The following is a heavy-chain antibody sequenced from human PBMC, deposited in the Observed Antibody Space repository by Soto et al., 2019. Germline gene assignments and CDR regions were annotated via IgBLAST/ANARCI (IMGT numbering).Heavy chain of an antibody. V-gene: IGHV4-39*01. CDR3: ARHISNYYYYYYMDV. J-gene: IGHJ6*03. Sequence: SETLSLTCTVSGGSIISSSYYWGWIRQPPGKGLEWIGSIYYSGSTYYNPSLKSRVTISVDTSKNQFSLKLSSVTAADTAVYYCARHISNYYYYYYMDVWGKGTTVT. CDR2: IYYSGST. CDR1: GGSIISSSYY.